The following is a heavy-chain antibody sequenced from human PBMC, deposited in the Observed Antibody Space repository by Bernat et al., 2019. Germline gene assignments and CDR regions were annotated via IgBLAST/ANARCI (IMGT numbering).Heavy chain of an antibody. D-gene: IGHD3-10*01. J-gene: IGHJ3*02. CDR3: ARDFNYYGSGSYACDS. V-gene: IGHV1-18*01. CDR1: GYTFTSSG. Sequence: QVQLVQSGAEVKKPGASVKVSCKASGYTFTSSGISWVRQAPGQGLEWMGWISAYNGNTNYAQKLQGRVTMTTDTSTSTAYMELRSLRSDDTAVYYCARDFNYYGSGSYACDSWGQGTMVTVSS. CDR2: ISAYNGNT.